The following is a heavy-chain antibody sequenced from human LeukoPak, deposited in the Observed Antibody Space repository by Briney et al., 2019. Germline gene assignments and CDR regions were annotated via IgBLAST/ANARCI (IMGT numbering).Heavy chain of an antibody. D-gene: IGHD3-10*01. CDR3: ARQRGLLWFGELLPPNNFDY. J-gene: IGHJ4*02. CDR1: GGSISGSSYY. Sequence: SETLSLTCTVSGGSISGSSYYWGWIRQPPGKGLEWIGSIYYSGSTYYNPSLKSRVTISVDTSKNQFSLKLSSVTAADTAVYYCARQRGLLWFGELLPPNNFDYWGQGTLVTVSS. V-gene: IGHV4-39*01. CDR2: IYYSGST.